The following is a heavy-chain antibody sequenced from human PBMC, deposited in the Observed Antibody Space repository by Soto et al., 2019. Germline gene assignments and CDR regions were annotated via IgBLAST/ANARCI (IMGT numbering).Heavy chain of an antibody. J-gene: IGHJ6*02. CDR2: IYYSGST. Sequence: RHLPEKKIEWIGYIYYSGSTNYNPSLKSRVTISVDTSKNQFSLKLSSVTAADTAVYYCARDRIMITFLGFIRVNNYYDVISVCGQRTSVPVS. D-gene: IGHD3-16*02. CDR3: ARDRIMITFLGFIRVNNYYDVISV. V-gene: IGHV4-61*06.